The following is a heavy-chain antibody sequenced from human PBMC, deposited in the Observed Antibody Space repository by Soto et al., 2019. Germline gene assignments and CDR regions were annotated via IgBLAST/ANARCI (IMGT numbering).Heavy chain of an antibody. D-gene: IGHD3-22*01. CDR2: ISYDGSNK. CDR3: AKETLTYYYDSSGYYPGY. CDR1: GFIFNNFV. J-gene: IGHJ4*02. Sequence: GGSLRLSCAASGFIFNNFVMHWVRQAPGKGLEWVAVISYDGSNKYYADSVKGRFTISRDNSKNTLYLQMNSLRAEDTAVYYCAKETLTYYYDSSGYYPGYWGQGTLVTVSS. V-gene: IGHV3-30*18.